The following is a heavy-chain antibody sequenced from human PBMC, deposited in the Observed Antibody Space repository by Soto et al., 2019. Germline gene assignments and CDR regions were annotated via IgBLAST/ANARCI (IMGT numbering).Heavy chain of an antibody. CDR2: ISGSGGST. D-gene: IGHD3-10*01. CDR1: GFTFSSYA. Sequence: PGGSLRLSCAASGFTFSSYAMSWARQAPGKGLERVSAISGSGGSTYYADSVKGRFTISRDNSKNTLYLQMNSLRAEDTAVYYCATVITMVRGVIPPPPSYWGPGTLVTVSS. J-gene: IGHJ4*02. V-gene: IGHV3-23*01. CDR3: ATVITMVRGVIPPPPSY.